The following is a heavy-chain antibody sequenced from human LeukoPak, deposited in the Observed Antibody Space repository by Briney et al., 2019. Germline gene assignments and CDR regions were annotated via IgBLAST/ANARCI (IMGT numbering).Heavy chain of an antibody. J-gene: IGHJ3*02. Sequence: GESLKISCKGSGYSFTSYWIGWVRQIPGKVLGRMGIIYPGDSDTRYSPSFQGLVTISADKSINTAYLQWSSLKASDTAMFYCARPLRGGNSYGFDIWGQGTMVTVSS. CDR2: IYPGDSDT. V-gene: IGHV5-51*01. CDR1: GYSFTSYW. D-gene: IGHD4-23*01. CDR3: ARPLRGGNSYGFDI.